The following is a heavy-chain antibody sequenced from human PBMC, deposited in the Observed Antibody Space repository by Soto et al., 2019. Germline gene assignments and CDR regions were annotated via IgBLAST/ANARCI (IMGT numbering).Heavy chain of an antibody. V-gene: IGHV4-4*02. D-gene: IGHD6-13*01. CDR1: GGSLSSPNW. CDR2: VYHSGAT. J-gene: IGHJ5*02. Sequence: SETLSLTCAVSGGSLSSPNWWTWVRQPPGKGLEWIAEVYHSGATAFNPSLRSRVSISVDKSKNQFSLNLRSVTAADTAVYYCARVAVVAAVGSYSHPWGQGTMVTVSS. CDR3: ARVAVVAAVGSYSHP.